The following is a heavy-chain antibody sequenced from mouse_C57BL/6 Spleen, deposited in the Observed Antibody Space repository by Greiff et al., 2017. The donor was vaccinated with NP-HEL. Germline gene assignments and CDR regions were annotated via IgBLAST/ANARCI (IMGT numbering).Heavy chain of an antibody. CDR3: ARNYFDY. J-gene: IGHJ2*01. CDR1: GYSITSGYY. Sequence: EVQLVESGPGLVKPSQSLSLTCSVTGYSITSGYYWNWIRQFPGNKLEWMGYISYDGSNNYNPSLKNRISITRDTSKNQLFLKLNAVTTEDTSTYDCARNYFDYWGQGTTLTVSS. CDR2: ISYDGSN. V-gene: IGHV3-6*01.